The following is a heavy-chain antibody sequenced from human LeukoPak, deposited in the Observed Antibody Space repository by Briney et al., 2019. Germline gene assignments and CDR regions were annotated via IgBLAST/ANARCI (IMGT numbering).Heavy chain of an antibody. D-gene: IGHD3-9*01. CDR3: ARDRLHYDSLTGYPAD. CDR2: IYSGGST. CDR1: GFTVSSNY. V-gene: IGHV3-66*01. Sequence: QTGGSLRLSCADSGFTVSSNYMRWVRQAPGKGLEWVSVIYSGGSTHYADSVKGRFTISRDNSKNTLYLQMNSLRAEDTAVYYCARDRLHYDSLTGYPADWRQGTLVTVSS. J-gene: IGHJ4*02.